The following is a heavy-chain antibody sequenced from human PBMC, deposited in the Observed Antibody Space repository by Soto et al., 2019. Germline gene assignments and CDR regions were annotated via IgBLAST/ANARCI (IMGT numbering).Heavy chain of an antibody. CDR1: GGSISSGGYY. Sequence: SETLSLTCTVSGGSISSGGYYWSWIRQHPGKGLEWIGYIYYSGSTYYNPSLKSRVTISVDTSKNQFSLKLSSVTAADTAVYYCARVLCTNGVCYMGYGMDVWGQGTTVTVSS. V-gene: IGHV4-31*03. CDR3: ARVLCTNGVCYMGYGMDV. J-gene: IGHJ6*02. D-gene: IGHD2-8*01. CDR2: IYYSGST.